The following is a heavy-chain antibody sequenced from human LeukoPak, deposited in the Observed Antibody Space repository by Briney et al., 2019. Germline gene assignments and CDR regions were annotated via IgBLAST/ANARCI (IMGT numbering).Heavy chain of an antibody. CDR2: ISYDGSNK. J-gene: IGHJ3*02. V-gene: IGHV3-30*01. CDR3: ARESGYDSSGGGAFDI. D-gene: IGHD3-22*01. CDR1: GFTFSSYA. Sequence: PGGSLRLSCAASGFTFSSYAMHWVRQAPGKGLEWVAVISYDGSNKYYADSVKGRFTIPRDNSKNTLYLQMNSLRAEDTAVYYCARESGYDSSGGGAFDIWGQGTMVTVSS.